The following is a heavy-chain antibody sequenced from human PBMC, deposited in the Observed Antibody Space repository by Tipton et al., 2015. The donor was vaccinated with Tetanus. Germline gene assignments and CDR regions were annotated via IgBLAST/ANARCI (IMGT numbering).Heavy chain of an antibody. CDR2: ISVRGSHT. CDR1: GFTFSTYD. Sequence: SLRLSCAASGFTFSTYDMSWVRQAPGKGLEWVSGISVRGSHTYYADPVKGRFSISRDNSKNTVYLQMNSLRDEDTAVYYCAKDPASRGWFDPWGQGTLVTVSS. V-gene: IGHV3-23*01. J-gene: IGHJ5*02. CDR3: AKDPASRGWFDP.